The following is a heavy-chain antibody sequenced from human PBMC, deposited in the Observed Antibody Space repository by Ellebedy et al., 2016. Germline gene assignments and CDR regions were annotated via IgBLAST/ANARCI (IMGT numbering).Heavy chain of an antibody. J-gene: IGHJ4*02. V-gene: IGHV3-48*02. D-gene: IGHD3-22*01. Sequence: GESLKISCAASGFTFSSYSMNWVRQAPGKGLEWVSYISSSSSTIYYADSVKGRFTISRDNAKNSLYLQMNSLRDEDTAVYYCARDIRSYYYDSSGPGHYWGQGTLVTVSS. CDR1: GFTFSSYS. CDR2: ISSSSSTI. CDR3: ARDIRSYYYDSSGPGHY.